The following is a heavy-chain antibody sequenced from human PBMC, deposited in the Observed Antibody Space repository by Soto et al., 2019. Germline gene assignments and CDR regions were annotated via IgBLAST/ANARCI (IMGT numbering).Heavy chain of an antibody. Sequence: SETLSLTCTVSGGSISSYYWSWIRQPPGKGLEWIGYIYYSGSTNYNPSLKSRITISVDTFKNQFSLKLSSVTAADTAVYYCASFDWDLQFGYWGQGTLVTVSS. CDR1: GGSISSYY. D-gene: IGHD3-9*01. CDR2: IYYSGST. V-gene: IGHV4-59*01. CDR3: ASFDWDLQFGY. J-gene: IGHJ4*02.